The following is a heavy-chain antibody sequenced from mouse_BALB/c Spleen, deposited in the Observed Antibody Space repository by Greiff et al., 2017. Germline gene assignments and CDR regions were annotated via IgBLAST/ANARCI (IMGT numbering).Heavy chain of an antibody. CDR3: ARATVDAMDY. V-gene: IGHV5-17*02. Sequence: DVQLVESGGGLVQPGGSRKLSCAASGFTFSSFGMHWVRQAPEKGLEWVAYISSGSSTIYYADTVKGRFTISRDNPKNTLFLQMTSLRSEDTAMYYCARATVDAMDYWGQGTSVTVSS. CDR1: GFTFSSFG. J-gene: IGHJ4*01. CDR2: ISSGSSTI. D-gene: IGHD1-1*01.